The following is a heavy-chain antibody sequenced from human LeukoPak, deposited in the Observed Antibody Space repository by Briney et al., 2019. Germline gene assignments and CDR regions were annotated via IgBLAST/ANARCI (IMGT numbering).Heavy chain of an antibody. Sequence: PSETLSLTCTVSGGSISSSNYYWGWIRQPPGKGLECIGSVYYSGNTYYNPSLKSRVTISVDTSKNQFSLKLSSVTAADTAVYYCARAVTSSSSWYKWVNWFDPWGQGTLVTVSS. D-gene: IGHD6-13*01. CDR1: GGSISSSNYY. V-gene: IGHV4-39*07. CDR2: VYYSGNT. CDR3: ARAVTSSSSWYKWVNWFDP. J-gene: IGHJ5*02.